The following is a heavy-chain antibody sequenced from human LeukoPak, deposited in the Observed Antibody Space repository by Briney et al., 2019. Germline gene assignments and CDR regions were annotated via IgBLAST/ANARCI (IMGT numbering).Heavy chain of an antibody. J-gene: IGHJ5*02. CDR1: RYTFTGYY. V-gene: IGHV1-2*02. CDR2: INPNSGGT. D-gene: IGHD3-22*01. CDR3: ARAGYYYDSSGYSANWFDP. Sequence: ASVKVSCKASRYTFTGYYMHWVRQAPGQGLEWMGWINPNSGGTNYAQKFQGRVTMTRDTSISTAYMELSRLRSDDTAVYYCARAGYYYDSSGYSANWFDPWGQGTLVTVSS.